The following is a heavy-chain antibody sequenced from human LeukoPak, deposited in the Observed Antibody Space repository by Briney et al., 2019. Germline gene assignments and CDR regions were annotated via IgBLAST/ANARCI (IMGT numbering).Heavy chain of an antibody. CDR1: GFTFSSYG. V-gene: IGHV3-30*03. J-gene: IGHJ4*02. Sequence: GGSLRLSCAASGFTFSSYGMHWVRQAPGKGLEWVAVISYDGSNKYYADSVKGRFTISRDNSKNTLYLQMNSLRAEDTAVYYCASGGIVGATTDWEYYFDYWGQGTLVTVSS. CDR2: ISYDGSNK. D-gene: IGHD1-26*01. CDR3: ASGGIVGATTDWEYYFDY.